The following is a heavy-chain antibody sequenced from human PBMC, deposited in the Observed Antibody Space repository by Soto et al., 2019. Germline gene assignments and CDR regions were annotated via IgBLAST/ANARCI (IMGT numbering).Heavy chain of an antibody. V-gene: IGHV4-31*03. CDR1: GGSISSGGYY. J-gene: IGHJ4*02. CDR2: IYFSGST. D-gene: IGHD3-22*01. Sequence: LSLTCTVSGGSISSGGYYWSWIRQHPGKGLEWIGYIYFSGSTYYNPSLKSRVTISVDTSKNQFSLKLSSVTAADTAVYYCAREGESYDSSGYYDYWGQGTLVTVSS. CDR3: AREGESYDSSGYYDY.